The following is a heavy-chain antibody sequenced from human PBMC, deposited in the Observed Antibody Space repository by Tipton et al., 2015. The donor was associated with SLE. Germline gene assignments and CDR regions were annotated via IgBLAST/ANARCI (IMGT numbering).Heavy chain of an antibody. Sequence: SLRLSCAASGFTFSSYEMNWVRQAPGKVLGWVSYISSSGSTIYYADSVKGRFNISRDNSKNTLYLQMNSLRAEDTAVYYCATISMVQGVTFDYWGQGTLVTVSS. CDR1: GFTFSSYE. CDR2: ISSSGSTI. J-gene: IGHJ4*02. D-gene: IGHD3-10*01. V-gene: IGHV3-48*03. CDR3: ATISMVQGVTFDY.